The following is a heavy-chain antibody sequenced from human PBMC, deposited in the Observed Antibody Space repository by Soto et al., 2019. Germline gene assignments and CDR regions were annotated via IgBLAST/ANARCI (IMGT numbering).Heavy chain of an antibody. CDR2: IYYSGST. D-gene: IGHD4-4*01. J-gene: IGHJ6*02. V-gene: IGHV4-31*03. Sequence: QVQLQESGPELVKPSQTLSLTCTVSGGSISSGGYYWSWIRQHPGKGLEWIGYIYYSGSTYYNPSLKSRVTISVDTSKNQFSLKLSSVTAADTAVYYCARTIYSNAPDLYYYYGMDVWGQGTTVTVSS. CDR1: GGSISSGGYY. CDR3: ARTIYSNAPDLYYYYGMDV.